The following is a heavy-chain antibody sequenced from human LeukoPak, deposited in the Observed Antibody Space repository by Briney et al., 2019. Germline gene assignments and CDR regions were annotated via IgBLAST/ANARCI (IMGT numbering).Heavy chain of an antibody. CDR1: GFTFNSYG. CDR2: ISYDGNDK. D-gene: IGHD6-6*01. Sequence: PGRSLRLSCAASGFTFNSYGMHWVRQAPGKGLEWVAVISYDGNDKYYADSVKGRFTMSRDNSKNTLYLQMNSLRGEDTAVYYCAKQYSSSALFDFGSQGTLVTVSS. CDR3: AKQYSSSALFDF. J-gene: IGHJ4*02. V-gene: IGHV3-30*18.